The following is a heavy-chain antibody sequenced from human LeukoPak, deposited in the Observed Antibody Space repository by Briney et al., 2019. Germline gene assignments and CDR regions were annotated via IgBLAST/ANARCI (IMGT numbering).Heavy chain of an antibody. CDR2: INSDGSST. Sequence: GGSLRLSCAASEFTFSSYWMHWVRQAPGKGLVWVSRINSDGSSTSYADSVKGRFTISRDNAKNTLYLQMNSLRAEDTAVYYCARDRYCSSTSCYSWFDPWGQGTLVTVSS. V-gene: IGHV3-74*01. D-gene: IGHD2-2*01. CDR3: ARDRYCSSTSCYSWFDP. J-gene: IGHJ5*02. CDR1: EFTFSSYW.